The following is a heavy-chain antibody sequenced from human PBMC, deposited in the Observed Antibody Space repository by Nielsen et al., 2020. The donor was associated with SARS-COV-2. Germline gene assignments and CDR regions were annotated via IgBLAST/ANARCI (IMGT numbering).Heavy chain of an antibody. D-gene: IGHD1-1*01. J-gene: IGHJ6*03. CDR2: INHSGST. Sequence: SETLSLTCTVSGGSISGYYWSWIRQPPGKGLEWIGEINHSGSTYYNPSLKSRVTISVDTSKNQFSLKLSSVTAADTAVYYCARGVSTGYYYYYMDVWGKGTTVTVSS. V-gene: IGHV4-34*01. CDR3: ARGVSTGYYYYYMDV. CDR1: GGSISGYY.